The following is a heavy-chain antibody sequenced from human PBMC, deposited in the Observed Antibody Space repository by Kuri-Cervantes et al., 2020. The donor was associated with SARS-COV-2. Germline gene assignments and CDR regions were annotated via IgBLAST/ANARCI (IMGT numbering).Heavy chain of an antibody. V-gene: IGHV4-59*01. D-gene: IGHD3-10*01. CDR2: IYYSGST. Sequence: GSLRLSCTVSGGSISSYYWSWIRQPPGKGLEWIGYIYYSGSTNYNPSLKSRVTISVDTSKNQFSLKLSSVTAADTAVYYWARGWDYGSGSYYPRGDYGMDVWGQGTTVTVSS. J-gene: IGHJ6*02. CDR1: GGSISSYY. CDR3: ARGWDYGSGSYYPRGDYGMDV.